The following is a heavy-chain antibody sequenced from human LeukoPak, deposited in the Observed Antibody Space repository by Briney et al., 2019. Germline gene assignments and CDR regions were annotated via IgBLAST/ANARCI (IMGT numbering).Heavy chain of an antibody. CDR1: GFTLDDYG. V-gene: IGHV3-49*05. CDR3: ARPRRVSCGGACYSFDY. J-gene: IGHJ4*02. D-gene: IGHD2-21*02. Sequence: KSGGSLRLSCTASGFTLDDYGVSWFRQAPGKGLEWVGFIRNKAYGGTKEYAASVKDRFTISRDDSESIAYLQMNSLKNEDTAVYYCARPRRVSCGGACYSFDYWGQGTPVTVSS. CDR2: IRNKAYGGTK.